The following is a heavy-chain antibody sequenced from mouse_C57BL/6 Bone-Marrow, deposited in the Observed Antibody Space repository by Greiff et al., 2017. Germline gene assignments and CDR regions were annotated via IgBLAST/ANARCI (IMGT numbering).Heavy chain of an antibody. CDR2: ISDGGRYT. CDR3: ARDRLWLPYYYAMDY. Sequence: EVMLVESGGGLVKPGGSLKLSCAASGFTFSSYAMSWVRQTPEKKLAWVATISDGGRYTYYPDNVKGRFTISRDNAKNNLYLQMSHLKSEDTAMYYCARDRLWLPYYYAMDYWGQGTSVTVSS. J-gene: IGHJ4*01. D-gene: IGHD2-2*01. CDR1: GFTFSSYA. V-gene: IGHV5-4*01.